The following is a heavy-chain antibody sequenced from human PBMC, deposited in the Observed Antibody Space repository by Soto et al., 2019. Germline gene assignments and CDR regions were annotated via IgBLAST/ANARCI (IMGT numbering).Heavy chain of an antibody. CDR1: GFTFSSYA. V-gene: IGHV3-23*01. CDR3: AKSGGYCSGGSCFPGNYYYGMDV. J-gene: IGHJ6*02. CDR2: ISGSGGST. Sequence: PGGSLRLSCAASGFTFSSYAMSWVRQAPGKGLEWVSAISGSGGSTYYADSVKGRFTISRDNSKNTLYLQMNSLRAEDTAVYYCAKSGGYCSGGSCFPGNYYYGMDVWGQGTTVTVSS. D-gene: IGHD2-15*01.